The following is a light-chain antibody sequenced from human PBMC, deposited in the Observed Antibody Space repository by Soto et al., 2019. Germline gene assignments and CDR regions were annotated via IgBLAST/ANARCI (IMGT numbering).Light chain of an antibody. CDR3: AAWDDSLNASV. CDR1: SSNVGTNT. J-gene: IGLJ1*01. V-gene: IGLV1-44*01. CDR2: SNN. Sequence: QSVLTQPPSASGAPGQRVTISCSGSSSNVGTNTVNWYQQFPGTAPKLLIHSNNKRPSGVPDRFSGSKSGTSASLAISGLQSEDEADYYCAAWDDSLNASVFGGGTKVTVL.